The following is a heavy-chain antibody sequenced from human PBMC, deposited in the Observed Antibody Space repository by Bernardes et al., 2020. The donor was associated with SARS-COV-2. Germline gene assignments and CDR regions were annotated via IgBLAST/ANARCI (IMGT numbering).Heavy chain of an antibody. D-gene: IGHD3-10*01. J-gene: IGHJ5*02. V-gene: IGHV3-7*01. CDR3: ARDIATTGSWFDP. CDR1: GFIFSTSW. Sequence: VGSLRLSCAGSGFIFSTSWLSWFRQAPGKGLEWVASIKRAGSEIYYVDSVKGRFTVSRDNARNSLYMQMNSLRAEDTAVYYCARDIATTGSWFDPWGQGTVVTVSS. CDR2: IKRAGSEI.